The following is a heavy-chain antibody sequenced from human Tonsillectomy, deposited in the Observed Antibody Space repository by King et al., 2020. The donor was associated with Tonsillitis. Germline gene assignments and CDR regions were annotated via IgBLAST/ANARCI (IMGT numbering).Heavy chain of an antibody. D-gene: IGHD1-26*01. CDR2: ISYDGSNK. CDR1: GFTFSNYG. V-gene: IGHV3-30*18. J-gene: IGHJ6*02. Sequence: VQLVESGGGVVQPGRSLRLSCAASGFTFSNYGIHWVRQAPGKGLEWVAVISYDGSNKYYADSVKGRFTISRDNSKNTLFLQMNSLRAEDTAVYYCAKAREGCMDVWGQGTTVTVSS. CDR3: AKAREGCMDV.